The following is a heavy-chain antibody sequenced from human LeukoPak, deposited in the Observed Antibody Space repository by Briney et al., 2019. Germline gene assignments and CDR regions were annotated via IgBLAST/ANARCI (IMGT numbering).Heavy chain of an antibody. D-gene: IGHD2-2*01. Sequence: SETLSLTCSVSGDSISSSSYYWGWIRQPPGKGLEWIGSIYYSGSTYYNPSLKSRVTISVDTSKNQLSLKLSSVTAADTAVYYCARLPIVVVPAAIRFDLWGRGTLVTVSS. V-gene: IGHV4-39*01. CDR1: GDSISSSSYY. CDR3: ARLPIVVVPAAIRFDL. J-gene: IGHJ2*01. CDR2: IYYSGST.